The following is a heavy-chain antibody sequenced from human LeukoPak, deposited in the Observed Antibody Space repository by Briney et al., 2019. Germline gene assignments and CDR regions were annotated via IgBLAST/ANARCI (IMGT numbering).Heavy chain of an antibody. V-gene: IGHV4-34*01. CDR2: VTHSGST. CDR1: GGSLSGYY. D-gene: IGHD3-3*01. Sequence: SETLSLTCAVYGGSLSGYYWSWIRQPPGKGLEWIGEVTHSGSTNYNPSLHNRVTTSVDTSKNQFSLNLTSVTAADTAVYYCARGAPYHDSWSGYYNWFDPWGQGTLVTVSS. CDR3: ARGAPYHDSWSGYYNWFDP. J-gene: IGHJ5*02.